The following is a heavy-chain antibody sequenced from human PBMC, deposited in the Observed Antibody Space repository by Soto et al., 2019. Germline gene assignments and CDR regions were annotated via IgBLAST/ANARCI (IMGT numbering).Heavy chain of an antibody. CDR3: AKNRKFRSYYESAGHYDN. V-gene: IGHV3-23*01. J-gene: IGHJ4*02. Sequence: EVELLESGGGLVQPGGSLRLSCVASGFTFKNYDMRWIRQAPGKGLEWVSGISGSGGVTYYADSVKGRFTISRDNSKNTLYLQMNSQRAEDTAIYYCAKNRKFRSYYESAGHYDNWGQGTLVTVSS. CDR1: GFTFKNYD. D-gene: IGHD3-10*01. CDR2: ISGSGGVT.